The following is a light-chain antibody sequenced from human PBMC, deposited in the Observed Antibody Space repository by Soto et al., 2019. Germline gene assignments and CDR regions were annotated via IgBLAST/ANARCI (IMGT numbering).Light chain of an antibody. Sequence: EIVMTQSPATLSVSPGERVTLSCRASPSVSSDLAWYQHKPGQAPMLLIYGASTRATTTPARFSGSGSGTDFSLSISSLQSADFVVYYCLQYNDYHQKQYYFGQGTKLEIK. V-gene: IGKV3-15*01. CDR1: PSVSSD. CDR2: GAS. J-gene: IGKJ2*01. CDR3: LQYNDYHQKQYY.